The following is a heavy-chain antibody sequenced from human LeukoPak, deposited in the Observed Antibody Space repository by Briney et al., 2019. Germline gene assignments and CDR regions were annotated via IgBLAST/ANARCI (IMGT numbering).Heavy chain of an antibody. V-gene: IGHV3-23*01. J-gene: IGHJ6*02. CDR1: GFTFSSYA. CDR2: ISGSGSGT. CDR3: AKEHVRGYFYYSGMDV. Sequence: GGSLRLSCAASGFTFSSYAMSWVRQAPGKGLEWVSAISGSGSGTYYADSVKGRFTISRDNSKNTLYLQMSSLRVEDTAVYYCAKEHVRGYFYYSGMDVWGRGTTVTVSS.